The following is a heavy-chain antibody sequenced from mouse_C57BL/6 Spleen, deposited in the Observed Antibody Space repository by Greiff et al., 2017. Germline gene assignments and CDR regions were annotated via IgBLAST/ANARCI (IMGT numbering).Heavy chain of an antibody. Sequence: QVQLQQSGPELVKPGASVKLSCKASGYTFTSYDINWVKQRPGQGLEWIGWIYPGDCSTKYNEKFKGKATLTVDTSSSTAYMELHSLTSEDSAVYFGARGDYGEGYYYAMDYWGQGTSVTVSS. J-gene: IGHJ4*01. CDR2: IYPGDCST. CDR1: GYTFTSYD. D-gene: IGHD2-4*01. CDR3: ARGDYGEGYYYAMDY. V-gene: IGHV1-85*01.